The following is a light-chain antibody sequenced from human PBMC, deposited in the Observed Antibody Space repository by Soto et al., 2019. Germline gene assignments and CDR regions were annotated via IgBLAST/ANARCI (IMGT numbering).Light chain of an antibody. CDR2: GNR. Sequence: QLVLTQPPSVSGAPGQRVTLSCTGNSSNLGAGYDVHWYQQLPGAAPKLVIFGNRNRPSGVLERFSGSKSGTSASLAITGLQAEDEAHYYCQAYDYSLTASVFGGGTKLTVL. V-gene: IGLV1-40*01. J-gene: IGLJ3*02. CDR3: QAYDYSLTASV. CDR1: SSNLGAGYD.